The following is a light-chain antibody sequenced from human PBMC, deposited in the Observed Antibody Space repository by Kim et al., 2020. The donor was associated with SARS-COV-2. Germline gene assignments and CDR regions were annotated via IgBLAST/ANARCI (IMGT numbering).Light chain of an antibody. Sequence: GETVAISCTRSGGSVAGDHVQGYQQRRGSSPTTGVREDNRRASGVPDRFSGSIDSSSNSASLTISGLKTEDEADYYCQTYDNTNVVFGGGTKLTVL. CDR3: QTYDNTNVV. V-gene: IGLV6-57*01. J-gene: IGLJ2*01. CDR1: GGSVAGDH. CDR2: EDN.